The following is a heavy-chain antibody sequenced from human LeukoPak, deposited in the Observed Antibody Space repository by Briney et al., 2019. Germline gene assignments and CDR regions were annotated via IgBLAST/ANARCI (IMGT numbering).Heavy chain of an antibody. J-gene: IGHJ6*02. CDR3: ARDYGRSRDYGMDV. CDR1: GFTXXNYW. Sequence: ASGFTXXNYWXXWVRQAPGKGLVWVSRINSDGSSTTYADSVKGRFTISRDNAKNTLYLQMNSLRAEDTAVYYCARDYGRSRDYGMDVWGQGTTVTVSS. V-gene: IGHV3-74*03. D-gene: IGHD3-10*01. CDR2: INSDGSST.